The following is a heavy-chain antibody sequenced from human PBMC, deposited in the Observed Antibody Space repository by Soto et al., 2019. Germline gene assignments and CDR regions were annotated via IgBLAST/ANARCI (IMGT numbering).Heavy chain of an antibody. CDR3: ARATANYFEY. CDR2: IRDSGST. Sequence: QVQLQESGPGLVKPSQTLSLTCTVSGGSVSSDDYPRSWIRQHPGKGLEWIGYIRDSGSTYYNPSLRGRVTISVDTSKNQVSLRLSSVTAADTAVYYCARATANYFEYWGQGTLVTVSS. J-gene: IGHJ4*02. V-gene: IGHV4-31*03. CDR1: GGSVSSDDYP.